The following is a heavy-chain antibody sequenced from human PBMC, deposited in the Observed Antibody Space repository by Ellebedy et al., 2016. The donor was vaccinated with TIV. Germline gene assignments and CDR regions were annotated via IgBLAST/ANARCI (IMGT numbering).Heavy chain of an antibody. D-gene: IGHD1-26*01. V-gene: IGHV1-46*01. CDR2: INLSGGST. Sequence: ASVKVSXKASGYTFTSYYMHWVRQAPGQGLEWMGIINLSGGSTSYAQKFQGRVTMTRDTSTSTVYMELSSLRSEDTAVYYCAADLVGAPFYTAFDIWGQGTMVTVSS. CDR3: AADLVGAPFYTAFDI. J-gene: IGHJ3*02. CDR1: GYTFTSYY.